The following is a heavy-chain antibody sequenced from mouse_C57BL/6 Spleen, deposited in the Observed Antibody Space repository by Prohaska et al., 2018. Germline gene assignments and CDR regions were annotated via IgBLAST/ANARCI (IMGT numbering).Heavy chain of an antibody. CDR1: GYAFTNYL. D-gene: IGHD1-1*01. CDR2: INPGSGGT. J-gene: IGHJ1*03. V-gene: IGHV1-54*01. Sequence: QVQLQQSGAELVRPGTSVKVSCKASGYAFTNYLIEWVKQRPGQGLEWIGVINPGSGGTNYNEKFKGKATLTADKSSSTAYMQLSSLTSEDSAVYFCAREAYGSSWGYFDVWGTGTTVTVSS. CDR3: AREAYGSSWGYFDV.